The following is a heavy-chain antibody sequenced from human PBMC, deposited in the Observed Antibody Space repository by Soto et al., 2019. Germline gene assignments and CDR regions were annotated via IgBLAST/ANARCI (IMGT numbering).Heavy chain of an antibody. CDR1: GGSISSGGYY. V-gene: IGHV4-31*03. CDR3: ARGRDTAMVIDY. D-gene: IGHD5-18*01. Sequence: TSETLSLTCTVSGGSISSGGYYWSWIRQHPGKGLEWIGYIYYSGSTYYNPSLKSRVTISVDTSKNQFSLKLSSVIAADTAVYYCARGRDTAMVIDYWGQGTLVTVSS. J-gene: IGHJ4*02. CDR2: IYYSGST.